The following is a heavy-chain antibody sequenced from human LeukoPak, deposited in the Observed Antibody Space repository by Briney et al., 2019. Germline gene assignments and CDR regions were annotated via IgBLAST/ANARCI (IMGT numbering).Heavy chain of an antibody. D-gene: IGHD2-2*01. CDR1: GFTVSSNY. CDR3: AKDRHAPGRYCSSTTCFPFDP. Sequence: GGSLRLSCAASGFTVSSNYMSWVRQAPGKGLEWVSVIYSGGSTYYADSVKGRFTISRDNSKSTLYLQMNSLRAEDTAVYYCAKDRHAPGRYCSSTTCFPFDPWGQGTLVTVSS. J-gene: IGHJ5*02. CDR2: IYSGGST. V-gene: IGHV3-66*01.